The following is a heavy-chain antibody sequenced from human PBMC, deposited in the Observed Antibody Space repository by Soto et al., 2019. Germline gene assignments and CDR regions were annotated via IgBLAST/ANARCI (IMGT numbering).Heavy chain of an antibody. D-gene: IGHD3-22*01. CDR2: ISYDGSKK. V-gene: IGHV3-30-3*01. J-gene: IGHJ4*02. CDR1: GFTFSSYA. CDR3: ARGRTDYDSSGYPLYY. Sequence: QVQLVESGGGVVQPGRSLRLSCAASGFTFSSYAMHWVRQAPGKGLEWVAVISYDGSKKYYADSVKGRFTSSRDNSKTTVYLQMNSRRAEDTAVYYCARGRTDYDSSGYPLYYWGQGALVTVSA.